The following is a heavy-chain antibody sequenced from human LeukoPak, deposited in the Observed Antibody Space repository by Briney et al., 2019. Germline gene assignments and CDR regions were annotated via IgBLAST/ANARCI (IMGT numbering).Heavy chain of an antibody. CDR1: GFTFSGSA. V-gene: IGHV3-73*01. CDR3: TRPSTPGVDYYYMGV. CDR2: IRSKANSYAT. D-gene: IGHD5/OR15-5a*01. J-gene: IGHJ6*03. Sequence: GGSLKLSCAASGFTFSGSAMHWVRQASGKGLEWVGRIRSKANSYATAYAASVKGRFTISRDDSKNTAYLQMNSLKTEDTAVYYCTRPSTPGVDYYYMGVWGKGTTVTVSS.